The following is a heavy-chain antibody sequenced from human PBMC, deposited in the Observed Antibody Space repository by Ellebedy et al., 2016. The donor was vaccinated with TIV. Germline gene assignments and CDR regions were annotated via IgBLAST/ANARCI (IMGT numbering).Heavy chain of an antibody. Sequence: PGGSLRLSCAASRFTFSSYSMNWVRQAPGKGLEWVANINQDGSEKYFVDSVKGRFSISRDNAKNSLFLQMNSLRAEDTAVYYCARDIYWGQGTLVAVSS. CDR3: ARDIY. J-gene: IGHJ4*02. CDR2: INQDGSEK. CDR1: RFTFSSYS. V-gene: IGHV3-7*04.